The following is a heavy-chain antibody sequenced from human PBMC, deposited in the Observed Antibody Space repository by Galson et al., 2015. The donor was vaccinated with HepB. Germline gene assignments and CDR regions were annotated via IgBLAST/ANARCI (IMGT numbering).Heavy chain of an antibody. V-gene: IGHV5-51*01. J-gene: IGHJ6*02. CDR2: IYPDDSDT. CDR1: GYSFTSYW. Sequence: QSGAEVKKPGDSLKISCKGSGYSFTSYWIAWARQMPGKGLEWMGIIYPDDSDTRYSPSFQGQVTISADKSISTAYLQWSSLKASDTAMYYCARRSSSAAGGRGLDVWGQGTTVTVSS. CDR3: ARRSSSAAGGRGLDV. D-gene: IGHD6-6*01.